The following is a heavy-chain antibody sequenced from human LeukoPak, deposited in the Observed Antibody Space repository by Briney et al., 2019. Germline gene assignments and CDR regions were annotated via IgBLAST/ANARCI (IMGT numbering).Heavy chain of an antibody. D-gene: IGHD1-26*01. V-gene: IGHV1-8*01. CDR2: MNPNSGNT. CDR1: GYTFTSYD. Sequence: ASVKVSCKASGYTFTSYDINWVRQAPAQGLEWMGWMNPNSGNTGYAQKFQGRVTMTRNTSISTAYMELSSLRSEDTAVYYCARGPGSYYVGWFDPWGQGTLVTVSS. J-gene: IGHJ5*02. CDR3: ARGPGSYYVGWFDP.